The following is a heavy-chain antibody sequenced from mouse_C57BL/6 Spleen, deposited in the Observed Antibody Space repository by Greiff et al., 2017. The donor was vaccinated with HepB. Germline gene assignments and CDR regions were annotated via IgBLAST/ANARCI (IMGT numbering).Heavy chain of an antibody. Sequence: QVQLQQPGAELVMPGASVKLSCKASGYTFTSYWMHWVKQRPGQGLEWIGEIDPSDSYTNYNQKFKGKSTFTVDKSSSTAYMQLSSLTSEDSAVYYCARGDYGYFDYWGQGTTLTVSS. J-gene: IGHJ2*01. CDR2: IDPSDSYT. D-gene: IGHD2-4*01. CDR3: ARGDYGYFDY. CDR1: GYTFTSYW. V-gene: IGHV1-69*01.